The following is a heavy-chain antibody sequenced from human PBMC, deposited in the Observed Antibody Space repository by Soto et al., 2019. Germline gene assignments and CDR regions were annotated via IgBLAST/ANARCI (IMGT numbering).Heavy chain of an antibody. CDR2: IDPSDSYT. V-gene: IGHV5-10-1*01. CDR1: GDSFTSYW. J-gene: IGHJ6*02. Sequence: GESLRISCKGSGDSFTSYWISWVRQIPGKGLEWMGRIDPSDSYTNYSPSFQGHVTISADKSISTAYLQWSSLKASDTAMYYCASVSIAALNYYYYGMDVWGQGTTVTVSS. D-gene: IGHD6-6*01. CDR3: ASVSIAALNYYYYGMDV.